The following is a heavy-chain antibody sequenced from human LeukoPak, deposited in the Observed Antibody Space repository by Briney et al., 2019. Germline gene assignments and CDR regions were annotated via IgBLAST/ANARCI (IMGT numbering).Heavy chain of an antibody. V-gene: IGHV3-21*01. D-gene: IGHD4-17*01. J-gene: IGHJ3*02. CDR3: ARDVDDGGYVHPGDAFDI. Sequence: GGSLRLSCEASGFMFSDYSMYWVRQAPGKGLEWVASISSSSTFIFYADSVKGRFTISRDNARKSLFLEMSSLRAEDTGVYFCARDVDDGGYVHPGDAFDIWGQGTMVTVSS. CDR1: GFMFSDYS. CDR2: ISSSSTFI.